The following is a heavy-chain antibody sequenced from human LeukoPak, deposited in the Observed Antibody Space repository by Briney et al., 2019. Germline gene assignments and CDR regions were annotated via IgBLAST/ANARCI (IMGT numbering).Heavy chain of an antibody. D-gene: IGHD3-9*01. CDR3: AKRGNSDVLTGYYGANY. V-gene: IGHV3-23*01. CDR2: KTGSCGNK. Sequence: GASLRLSCAASGFTLSNYAMSWVRQAPGKGLEWVSAKTGSCGNKYCADSAKGRFTIPRDNSKQTVFLQMNILRADDTAVYYCAKRGNSDVLTGYYGANYWGQGTLVTVSS. J-gene: IGHJ4*02. CDR1: GFTLSNYA.